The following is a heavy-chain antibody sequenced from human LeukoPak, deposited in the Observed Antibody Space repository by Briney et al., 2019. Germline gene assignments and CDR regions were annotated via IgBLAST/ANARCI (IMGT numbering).Heavy chain of an antibody. CDR2: ISYDGSNK. CDR1: GFTFSSYA. CDR3: ARDDGPYFDY. J-gene: IGHJ4*02. Sequence: PGGSLRLSCAASGFTFSSYAMHWVRQAPGKGLEWVAVISYDGSNKYHADSVKGRFTISRDNSKNTLYLQMNSLRAEDTAVYYCARDDGPYFDYWGQGTLVTVSS. V-gene: IGHV3-30-3*01.